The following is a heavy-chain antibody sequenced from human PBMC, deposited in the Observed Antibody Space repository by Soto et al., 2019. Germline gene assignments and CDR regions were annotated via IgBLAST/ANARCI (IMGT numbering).Heavy chain of an antibody. CDR1: SGSISSSNW. D-gene: IGHD3-3*01. V-gene: IGHV4-4*02. J-gene: IGHJ5*02. CDR3: ARGCPYYDFLGGTVPSRPNLFDP. CDR2: IYHSGST. Sequence: QVQLQESGPGLVKPSGTLSLTCAVSSGSISSSNWWSWVRQPPGKGLEWIGEIYHSGSTNYNPSLKSRFTISVNKSQTPFPLKLSSVAAADTAVYYCARGCPYYDFLGGTVPSRPNLFDPWGQGTLVTVSS.